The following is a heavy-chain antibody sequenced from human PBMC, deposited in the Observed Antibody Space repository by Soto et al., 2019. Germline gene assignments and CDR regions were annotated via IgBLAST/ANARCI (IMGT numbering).Heavy chain of an antibody. Sequence: QVQLQQWGAGLLKPSETLSLTCAVYGGSFSGYYWSWIRQPPGKGLEWIGEINHSGSTNYNPSLKSRVTISVDTSKNQFSLKLSSVTAADTAVYYCARVRGLRYFDWSRHDAFDIWGQGQWSPSLQ. D-gene: IGHD3-9*01. J-gene: IGHJ3*02. V-gene: IGHV4-34*01. CDR2: INHSGST. CDR1: GGSFSGYY. CDR3: ARVRGLRYFDWSRHDAFDI.